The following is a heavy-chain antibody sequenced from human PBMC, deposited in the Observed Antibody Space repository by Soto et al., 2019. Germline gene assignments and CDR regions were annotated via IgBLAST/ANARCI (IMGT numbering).Heavy chain of an antibody. D-gene: IGHD1-26*01. CDR2: ISSGSSYI. J-gene: IGHJ6*02. CDR1: GFTFSSYS. V-gene: IGHV3-21*01. Sequence: GGSLRLSCAASGFTFSSYSMNWVRQAPGKGLEWVSSISSGSSYIYYADSVKGRFTISRDNAKNSLYLQMNSLRAEDTAVYYCARVMRATTFRYYYYGMDVWGQGTMVTVSS. CDR3: ARVMRATTFRYYYYGMDV.